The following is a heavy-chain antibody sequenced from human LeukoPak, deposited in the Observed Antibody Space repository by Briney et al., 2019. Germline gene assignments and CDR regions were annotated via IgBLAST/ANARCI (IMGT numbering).Heavy chain of an antibody. Sequence: PSETLSLTCAVYGGSSSGYYWSWIRQPPGKGLEWIGEMNHSGSTNYNPSLKSRVTISVDTSKNQFSLKLSSVTAADTAVYYCARGVLRYNWFDPWGQGTLVTVSS. V-gene: IGHV4-34*01. D-gene: IGHD3-3*01. J-gene: IGHJ5*02. CDR2: MNHSGST. CDR3: ARGVLRYNWFDP. CDR1: GGSSSGYY.